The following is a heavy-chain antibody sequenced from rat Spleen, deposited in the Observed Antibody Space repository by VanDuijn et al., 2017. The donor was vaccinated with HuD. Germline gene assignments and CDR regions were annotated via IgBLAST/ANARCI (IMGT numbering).Heavy chain of an antibody. Sequence: EVQLVESDGGLVQPGRSLKLSCTTSGFTFSDYNMAWVRQAPKKGLEWVASITDGSSTYYRDSVKGRFTISRDNAKSTLYLQMDSLRSEDTATYFCARHEDYGGYSRDYFGYWGQGVMVTVSS. D-gene: IGHD1-11*01. J-gene: IGHJ2*01. V-gene: IGHV5-7*01. CDR3: ARHEDYGGYSRDYFGY. CDR1: GFTFSDYN. CDR2: ITDGSST.